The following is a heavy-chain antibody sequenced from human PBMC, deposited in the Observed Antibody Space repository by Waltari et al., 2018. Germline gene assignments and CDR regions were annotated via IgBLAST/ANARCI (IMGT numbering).Heavy chain of an antibody. Sequence: EVKLLESGEALVQLGGSVVLSCAALDSPCRHDPLGWVRQPPGKGLEWVSTSNENGVNTHYADSVKGRFTISRDNSKNMVYLQMNSLTAEDTAVYYCAKDLAWIDYWGQGTVVTVSS. CDR1: DSPCRHDP. J-gene: IGHJ4*02. CDR2: SNENGVNT. V-gene: IGHV3-23*01. CDR3: AKDLAWIDY. D-gene: IGHD2-2*03.